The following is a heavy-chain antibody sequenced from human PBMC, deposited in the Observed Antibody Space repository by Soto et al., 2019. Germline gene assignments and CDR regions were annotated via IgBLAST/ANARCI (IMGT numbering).Heavy chain of an antibody. CDR1: GGSISSGGYY. D-gene: IGHD4-17*01. Sequence: QVQLQESGPGLVKPSQTLSLTCTVSGGSISSGGYYWSWIRQHPGKGLEWIGYIYYSGSTYYNPSLKSRVTISVDTSTNQSSLKLSSVTAADTAVYYCARGIYGDYPGGYYYYGMDVWGQGTTVTVSS. CDR2: IYYSGST. J-gene: IGHJ6*02. V-gene: IGHV4-31*03. CDR3: ARGIYGDYPGGYYYYGMDV.